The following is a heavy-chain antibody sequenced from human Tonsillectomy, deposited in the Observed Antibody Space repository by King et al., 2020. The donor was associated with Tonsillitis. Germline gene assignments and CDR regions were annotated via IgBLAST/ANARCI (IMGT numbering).Heavy chain of an antibody. CDR2: MFYSGSA. D-gene: IGHD3-9*01. CDR1: GGSISSGTYS. Sequence: QLQESGSRLVMPSQTLSLTCTVSGGSISSGTYSWSWIRQPPGKGLEWIGYMFYSGSAYYNPPFKSRVTLSVDRSKNQFSLKLKSVTAADTAMYYCARAANDFDWLLNPWFDPWGQGTLVTVSS. V-gene: IGHV4-30-2*01. CDR3: ARAANDFDWLLNPWFDP. J-gene: IGHJ5*01.